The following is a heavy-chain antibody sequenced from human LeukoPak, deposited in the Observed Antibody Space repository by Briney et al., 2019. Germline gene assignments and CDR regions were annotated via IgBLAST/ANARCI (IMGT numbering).Heavy chain of an antibody. CDR2: ISSNGATK. CDR3: AIQMTLIVVVPYFDY. CDR1: GFTFNDYY. Sequence: GGSLRLSCEASGFTFNDYYMAWIRQAPGKGLEWVSFISSNGATKYYAESVEGRFTISRDNAKNSLYLYMNSLRDDDTAVYYCAIQMTLIVVVPYFDYWGQGALVTVSS. J-gene: IGHJ4*02. D-gene: IGHD3-22*01. V-gene: IGHV3-11*04.